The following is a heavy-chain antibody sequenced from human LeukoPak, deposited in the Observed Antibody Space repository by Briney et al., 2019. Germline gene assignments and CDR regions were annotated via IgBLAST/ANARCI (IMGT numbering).Heavy chain of an antibody. Sequence: PGGSLRLSCAASGFSFSSYAMSWVRQAPGKGLEWVSGISSSGGSPYYADSVQGRFTISRDNSKNTLFLQMTGLRAGDTAVYYCADLGTTYYYDRSTYWGQGTLLAVSS. V-gene: IGHV3-23*01. D-gene: IGHD3-22*01. CDR1: GFSFSSYA. CDR2: ISSSGGSP. J-gene: IGHJ4*02. CDR3: ADLGTTYYYDRSTY.